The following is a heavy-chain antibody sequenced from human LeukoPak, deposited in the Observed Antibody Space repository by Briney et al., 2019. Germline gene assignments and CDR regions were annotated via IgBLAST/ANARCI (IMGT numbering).Heavy chain of an antibody. CDR3: ARDRGSSWFADY. D-gene: IGHD6-13*01. J-gene: IGHJ4*02. CDR2: INPNNGGT. CDR1: RYIFTSYY. V-gene: IGHV1-2*02. Sequence: ASVKVSCKASRYIFTSYYIHWVRQAPGQGLERMGWINPNNGGTKYAQKFHGRVTMTSDTSISTAYMELSRLRSDDTAMYYCARDRGSSWFADYWGQGTLVTVSS.